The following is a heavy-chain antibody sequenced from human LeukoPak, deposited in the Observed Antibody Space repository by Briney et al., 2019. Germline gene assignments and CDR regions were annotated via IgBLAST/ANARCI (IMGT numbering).Heavy chain of an antibody. CDR3: ARGVRGTTGILPSLFGY. V-gene: IGHV1-18*04. J-gene: IGHJ4*02. CDR1: GYTFTSYG. CDR2: ISAYNGNT. Sequence: ASVKVSCKASGYTFTSYGISWVRQAPGQGLEWMGWISAYNGNTNYAQKLQGRVTMTTDTSTSTAYMELRSLRSDDTAVYYCARGVRGTTGILPSLFGYWGQGTLVTVSS. D-gene: IGHD1-1*01.